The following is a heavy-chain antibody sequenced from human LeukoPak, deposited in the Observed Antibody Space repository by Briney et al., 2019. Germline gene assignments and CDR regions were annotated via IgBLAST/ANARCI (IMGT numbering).Heavy chain of an antibody. D-gene: IGHD2/OR15-2a*01. CDR3: ARESMAQKTNDY. J-gene: IGHJ4*02. Sequence: GASVKLSCTASGYTFTSYYMRWVRQAPGQGHGLMVIIKPSGGSTRSAEKFQGRVTMTRDPSTSTVYMELSSLRSEDTAVYYCARESMAQKTNDYWGQGTLVTVSS. V-gene: IGHV1-46*01. CDR1: GYTFTSYY. CDR2: IKPSGGST.